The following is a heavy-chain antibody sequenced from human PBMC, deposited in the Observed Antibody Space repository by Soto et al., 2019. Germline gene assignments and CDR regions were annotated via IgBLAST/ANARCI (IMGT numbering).Heavy chain of an antibody. J-gene: IGHJ4*02. CDR3: ARAIGTTLFDY. D-gene: IGHD1-1*01. Sequence: PGGSLRLSCSSSGFNFSIYDMPSVRQGTGKGLEWVSAIGTTGDTYYAVSVKGRFTISRENAKNSLYLQMNSLRAGDTAIYFCARAIGTTLFDYWGQGTLVTVSS. CDR1: GFNFSIYD. CDR2: IGTTGDT. V-gene: IGHV3-13*04.